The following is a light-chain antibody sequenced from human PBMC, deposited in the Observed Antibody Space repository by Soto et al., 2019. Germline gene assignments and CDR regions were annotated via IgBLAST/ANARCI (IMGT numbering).Light chain of an antibody. CDR2: EVN. Sequence: QSALTQPPSASGSPGQSVAISCTGTSSDVGGYNYVSWYQQHPGKAPKLMIYEVNKQPSGVPDRFSGSKSGNTASLTVSGLQAEDEADDYCSSYTCSSTVVFGGGTKVTVL. CDR1: SSDVGGYNY. J-gene: IGLJ2*01. V-gene: IGLV2-8*01. CDR3: SSYTCSSTVV.